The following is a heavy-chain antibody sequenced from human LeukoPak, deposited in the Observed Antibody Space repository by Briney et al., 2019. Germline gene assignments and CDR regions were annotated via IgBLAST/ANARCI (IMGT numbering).Heavy chain of an antibody. CDR2: ISHSGST. J-gene: IGHJ4*02. Sequence: PSETLSLTCAVYGGSFSGYYWSWIRQPPGKGLEWIGEISHSGSTNYNPSLKSRVTISLNKSRNQFSLKLSSVTAADTAVYYCARGLTTMPPGGFWGQGTLVTVSS. CDR1: GGSFSGYY. D-gene: IGHD2-2*01. V-gene: IGHV4-34*01. CDR3: ARGLTTMPPGGF.